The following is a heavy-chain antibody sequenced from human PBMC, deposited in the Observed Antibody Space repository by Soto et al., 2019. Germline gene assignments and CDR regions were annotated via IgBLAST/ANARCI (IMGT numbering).Heavy chain of an antibody. J-gene: IGHJ4*02. Sequence: PSETLSLTCTVSGGSISSGGYSWSWIRQPPGKGLEWIGYIYHSGSTYYNPSLKSRVTISVDRSKNQFSLKLSSVTAADTAVYYCARMERSRGGFGTYWGRGTLVTVSS. D-gene: IGHD1-1*01. CDR2: IYHSGST. V-gene: IGHV4-30-2*01. CDR1: GGSISSGGYS. CDR3: ARMERSRGGFGTY.